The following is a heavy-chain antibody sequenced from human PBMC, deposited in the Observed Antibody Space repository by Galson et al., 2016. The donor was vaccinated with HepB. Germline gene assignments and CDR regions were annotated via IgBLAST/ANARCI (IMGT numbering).Heavy chain of an antibody. CDR3: ARAGIVALGTGSFDM. CDR2: INNSNGNV. D-gene: IGHD6-13*01. Sequence: SLRLSCAASGFTFSAYTLNWVRQAPGKGLEWVASINNSNGNVYYEDSVKGRFTISRDNAENSLYLQMDSLTAEDTAMYYCARAGIVALGTGSFDMWGQGTMVTVSS. J-gene: IGHJ3*02. V-gene: IGHV3-21*01. CDR1: GFTFSAYT.